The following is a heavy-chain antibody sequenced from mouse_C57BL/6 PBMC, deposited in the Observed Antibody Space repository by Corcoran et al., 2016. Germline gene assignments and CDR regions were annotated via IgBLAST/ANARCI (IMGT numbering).Heavy chain of an antibody. CDR1: GYTFTDYY. V-gene: IGHV1-26*01. CDR3: ARRDYYGSLDY. CDR2: INPNNGGS. D-gene: IGHD1-1*01. Sequence: EVQLQQSGPELVKPGASVKISCKASGYTFTDYYMNWVKQSHGKSLEWIGDINPNNGGSSYNQKFKGKATLTVDKSSSTAYMELRSLTSEDSAVYYCARRDYYGSLDYWGQGTTLTVSS. J-gene: IGHJ2*01.